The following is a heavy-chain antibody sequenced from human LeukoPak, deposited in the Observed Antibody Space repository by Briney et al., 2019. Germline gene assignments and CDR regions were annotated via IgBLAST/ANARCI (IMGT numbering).Heavy chain of an antibody. V-gene: IGHV3-48*02. CDR3: ARDDPNWDPSSYYFDS. Sequence: PGGSLRLSCAASGFTISNYNKDWVRQAPGKGLEWISYISTSGIIYYADSVRGRFTISRDNAKNSLYLQMNSLRDEDTAVYYCARDDPNWDPSSYYFDSWGQGVLVTVSS. D-gene: IGHD3-10*01. CDR1: GFTISNYN. CDR2: ISTSGII. J-gene: IGHJ4*02.